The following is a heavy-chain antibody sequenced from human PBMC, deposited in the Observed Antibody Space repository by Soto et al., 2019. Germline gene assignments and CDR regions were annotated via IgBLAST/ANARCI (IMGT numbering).Heavy chain of an antibody. Sequence: SETLSLTCTVSGGSISSYYWSWIRQPPGKGLEWIGYIYYSGSTNYNPSLKSRVTISVDTSKNQFSLKLSSVTAEDTAFYYCAKKLEGKAVAGSLFFDYWGQGTLVTVSS. D-gene: IGHD6-19*01. CDR2: IYYSGST. J-gene: IGHJ4*02. CDR1: GGSISSYY. V-gene: IGHV4-59*12. CDR3: AKKLEGKAVAGSLFFDY.